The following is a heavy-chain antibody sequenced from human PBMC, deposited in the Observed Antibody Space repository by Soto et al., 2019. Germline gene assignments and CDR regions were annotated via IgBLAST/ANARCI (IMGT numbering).Heavy chain of an antibody. V-gene: IGHV4-34*01. D-gene: IGHD3-10*01. J-gene: IGHJ4*02. Sequence: SETLSLTFAVYVGSFSGYYWSWIRQPPGKGLEWIGEINHSGSTNYNPSLKSRVTISVDTSKNQFSLKLSSVTAADTAVYYCARAPFWRGYYGSGSFDYWGQGTLVTVSS. CDR2: INHSGST. CDR1: VGSFSGYY. CDR3: ARAPFWRGYYGSGSFDY.